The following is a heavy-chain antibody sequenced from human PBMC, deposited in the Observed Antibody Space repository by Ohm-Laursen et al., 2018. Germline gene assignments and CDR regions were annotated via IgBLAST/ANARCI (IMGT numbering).Heavy chain of an antibody. J-gene: IGHJ5*02. Sequence: SETLSLTCPVSGGSISSSSYCWGWIRQPPGKGLEWIGNIYHSGSTYYNPSLKSRVTISVDTSKNQFSLKLSSVTAADTALYYCARGLWWFDPWGQGTLVTVSS. V-gene: IGHV4-39*07. CDR2: IYHSGST. CDR1: GGSISSSSYC. CDR3: ARGLWWFDP.